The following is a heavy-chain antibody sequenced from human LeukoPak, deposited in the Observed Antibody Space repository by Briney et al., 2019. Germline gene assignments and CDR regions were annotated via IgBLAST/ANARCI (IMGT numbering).Heavy chain of an antibody. J-gene: IGHJ4*02. Sequence: GSLRLSCAASGFTFSNYVMNWVRQAPGKGLEWVSGISGSGDNTYYADSVKGRFTISRDNSKNTLYLQMNSLRAEDTALYYCAKGVVPAALSLFPSDYWGQGILVTVSS. D-gene: IGHD2-2*01. CDR1: GFTFSNYV. CDR2: ISGSGDNT. V-gene: IGHV3-23*01. CDR3: AKGVVPAALSLFPSDY.